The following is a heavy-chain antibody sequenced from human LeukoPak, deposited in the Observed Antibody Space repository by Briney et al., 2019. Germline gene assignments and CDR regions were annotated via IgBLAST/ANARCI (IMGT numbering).Heavy chain of an antibody. Sequence: GGSLRLSCAASGFTFRSDAMSWVRQAPGKGLEWVSAISGSGGSTYYADSVKGRFTISRDNSKNTLYLQMNSLRAEDTAVYYCAKVRMITMIAYDAFDIWGQGTMVTVSS. CDR2: ISGSGGST. CDR1: GFTFRSDA. CDR3: AKVRMITMIAYDAFDI. V-gene: IGHV3-23*01. J-gene: IGHJ3*02. D-gene: IGHD3-22*01.